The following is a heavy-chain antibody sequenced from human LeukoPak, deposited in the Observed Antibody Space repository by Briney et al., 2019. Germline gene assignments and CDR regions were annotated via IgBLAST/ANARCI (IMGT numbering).Heavy chain of an antibody. Sequence: GGSLRLSCAASGFTFSSYWMSWVRQAPGKGLEWVANIKKGGSEKYYVDSVKGRFTIFRDNAKTSLYLQMNSLRAEDTAVYYCARHLSGITGYTYGRGIDYWGQGTLVTVSS. V-gene: IGHV3-7*01. J-gene: IGHJ4*02. CDR1: GFTFSSYW. D-gene: IGHD5-18*01. CDR2: IKKGGSEK. CDR3: ARHLSGITGYTYGRGIDY.